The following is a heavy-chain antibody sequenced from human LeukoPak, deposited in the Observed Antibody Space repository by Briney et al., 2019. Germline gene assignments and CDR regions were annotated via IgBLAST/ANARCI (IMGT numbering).Heavy chain of an antibody. D-gene: IGHD3-10*01. CDR1: GGSISSGGYS. J-gene: IGHJ6*04. Sequence: PSQTLSLTCAVSGGSISSGGYSWSWIRQPPGKGLEWIGYIYHSGSTYYNPSLKSRVTISVDRSKNQFSLKLSSVTAADTAVYYCARGWFGEFRNYYYGMDVWGKGTTVTVSS. V-gene: IGHV4-30-2*01. CDR3: ARGWFGEFRNYYYGMDV. CDR2: IYHSGST.